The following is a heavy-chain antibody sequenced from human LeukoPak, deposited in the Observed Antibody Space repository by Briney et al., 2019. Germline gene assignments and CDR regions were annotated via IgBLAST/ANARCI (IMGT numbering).Heavy chain of an antibody. CDR2: ISSSGFTI. J-gene: IGHJ5*02. Sequence: GGSLRLSCAASGFIFGEHYMSWIRQAPGKGLECISYISSSGFTIYYADSVKGRFTISRDNAKDSLYLQMNSLRVEDTALYYCARNKERFDPWGQGTPVTVSS. CDR3: ARNKERFDP. CDR1: GFIFGEHY. V-gene: IGHV3-11*04.